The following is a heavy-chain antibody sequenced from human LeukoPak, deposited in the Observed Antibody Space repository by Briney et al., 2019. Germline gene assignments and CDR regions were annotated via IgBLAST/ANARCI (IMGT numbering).Heavy chain of an antibody. CDR2: ISYDGSNK. V-gene: IGHV3-30*18. J-gene: IGHJ4*02. CDR1: GFTFSSYG. Sequence: GRSLRLSCAASGFTFSSYGMHWVRQAPGKGLEWVAVISYDGSNKYYADSVKGRFTISRDNSKNTLYLQMNSLRAEDTAVYYCAKDDRVLYYFDYWGQGTLVTVSS. CDR3: AKDDRVLYYFDY.